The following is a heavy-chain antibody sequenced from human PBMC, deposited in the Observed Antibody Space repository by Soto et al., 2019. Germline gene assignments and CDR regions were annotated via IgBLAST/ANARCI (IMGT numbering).Heavy chain of an antibody. CDR2: IYYSGST. Sequence: QVQLQESGPGLVKPSETLSLTCTVSGGSISSYYWSWIRQPPGKGLEWIGYIYYSGSTNYNPSLKSRVTTSVDTSKTQFSLKLSSVTAADTAFYYCARDYGDYFDYWGQGTLVTVSS. CDR3: ARDYGDYFDY. D-gene: IGHD4-17*01. CDR1: GGSISSYY. J-gene: IGHJ4*02. V-gene: IGHV4-59*01.